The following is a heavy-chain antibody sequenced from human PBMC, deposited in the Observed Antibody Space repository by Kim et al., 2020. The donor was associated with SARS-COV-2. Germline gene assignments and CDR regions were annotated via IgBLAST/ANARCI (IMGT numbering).Heavy chain of an antibody. CDR1: GYTFTSYG. CDR2: ISAYNGNT. CDR3: ARDPSYCSSTSCYYYYGMDV. V-gene: IGHV1-18*01. Sequence: ASVKVSCKASGYTFTSYGISWVRQAPGQGLEWMGWISAYNGNTNYAQKLQGRVTMTTDTSTSTAYMELRSLRSDDTAVYYCARDPSYCSSTSCYYYYGMDVWGQGTTVTVSS. J-gene: IGHJ6*02. D-gene: IGHD2-2*01.